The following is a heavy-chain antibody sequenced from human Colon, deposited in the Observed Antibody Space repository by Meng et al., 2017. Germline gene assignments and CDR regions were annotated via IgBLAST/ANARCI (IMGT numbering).Heavy chain of an antibody. D-gene: IGHD3-22*01. CDR2: IYYSDIT. CDR3: ARVVSGQSSGFSEGDY. V-gene: IGHV4-39*07. J-gene: IGHJ4*01. Sequence: SETLSLTCTVSGGSISSTAYYWAWIRQPPGKGLEWIGSIYYSDITYYNPSLKSRVTLSLDTSKNQCSLKLRSVTAADTAVYYCARVVSGQSSGFSEGDYWGHGKRVNGSS. CDR1: GGSISSTAYY.